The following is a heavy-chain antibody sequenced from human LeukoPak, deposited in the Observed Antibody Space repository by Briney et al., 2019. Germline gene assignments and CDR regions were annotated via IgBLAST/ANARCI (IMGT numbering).Heavy chain of an antibody. J-gene: IGHJ6*02. CDR2: ISAYNGNT. Sequence: ASVKVSCKASGYTFTSYGISWVRQAPGQGLEWMGWISAYNGNTNYAQKLQGRVTMTTDTSTSTAYMELRSLRSDDTAVYYCAGGEAMEWLRSPYYYGMDVWGQGTTVTVSS. CDR3: AGGEAMEWLRSPYYYGMDV. CDR1: GYTFTSYG. V-gene: IGHV1-18*01. D-gene: IGHD3-3*01.